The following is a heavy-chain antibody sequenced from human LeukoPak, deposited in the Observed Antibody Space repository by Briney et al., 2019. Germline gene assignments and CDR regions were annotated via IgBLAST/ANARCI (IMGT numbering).Heavy chain of an antibody. D-gene: IGHD6-6*01. CDR3: AKDPRSSSRWFDP. CDR2: ISGSGGST. Sequence: GGSLRLSCTASGFTFGDYAMSWVRQAPGKGLEWVSAISGSGGSTYYADSVKGRFTISRDNSKNTLYLQMNSLRAEDTAVYYCAKDPRSSSRWFDPWGQGTLVTVSS. J-gene: IGHJ5*02. CDR1: GFTFGDYA. V-gene: IGHV3-23*01.